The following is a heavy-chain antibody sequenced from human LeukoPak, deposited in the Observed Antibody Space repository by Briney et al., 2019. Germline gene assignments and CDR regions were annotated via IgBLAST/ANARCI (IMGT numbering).Heavy chain of an antibody. Sequence: SETLSLTCTVSGYSISSGNYWGWIRQSPGKGLEWIGTIYHSGSTYYNPSLKSRVTISVDTSKTQFSLKLSSVTAADTAVYYCAREGIGLDVWGKGTTVTISS. CDR2: IYHSGST. V-gene: IGHV4-38-2*02. CDR1: GYSISSGNY. J-gene: IGHJ6*04. D-gene: IGHD6-13*01. CDR3: AREGIGLDV.